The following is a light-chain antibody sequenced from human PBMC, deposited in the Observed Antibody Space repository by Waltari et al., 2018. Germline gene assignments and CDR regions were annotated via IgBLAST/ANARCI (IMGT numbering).Light chain of an antibody. J-gene: IGLJ3*02. CDR3: QSYDTSLSVV. CDR2: GSS. Sequence: QSVLTQPPSVSGAPGQRVTISCTGSGSNIGAGSDVHWYQQLPRAAPKLLILGSSTRPLGVPDRFFGSTSGTSASRAITGLQAEDEADYYCQSYDTSLSVVFGGGTKLTVL. CDR1: GSNIGAGSD. V-gene: IGLV1-40*01.